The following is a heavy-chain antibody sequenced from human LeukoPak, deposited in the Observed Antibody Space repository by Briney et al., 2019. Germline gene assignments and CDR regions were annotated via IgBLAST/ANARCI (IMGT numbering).Heavy chain of an antibody. CDR1: GFTFSSYG. CDR3: AKGHFASSSFFDV. J-gene: IGHJ4*02. Sequence: GGSLRLSCAASGFTFSSYGMSWVRQNAGKRLEWVSAISGSGDSTFYADSVKGRFTISRDNSKNTLYLQMNSLRVEDTATYYCAKGHFASSSFFDVWGQGTLVTVSS. V-gene: IGHV3-23*01. D-gene: IGHD6-6*01. CDR2: ISGSGDST.